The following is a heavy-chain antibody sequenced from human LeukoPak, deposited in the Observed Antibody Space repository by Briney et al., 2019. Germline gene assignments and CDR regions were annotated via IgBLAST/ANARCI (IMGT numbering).Heavy chain of an antibody. CDR1: GFTFGDYL. Sequence: EPGGSLRLSCTASGFTFGDYLMSWVRQAPGKGLEWIGFISGGTTEYAASVKGRFTISRDDSTSIAYLQMNSLTTEDTAVFYCSRGSGWLSVYWGQGTLVTVSS. J-gene: IGHJ4*02. CDR3: SRGSGWLSVY. D-gene: IGHD6-19*01. CDR2: ISGGTT. V-gene: IGHV3-49*04.